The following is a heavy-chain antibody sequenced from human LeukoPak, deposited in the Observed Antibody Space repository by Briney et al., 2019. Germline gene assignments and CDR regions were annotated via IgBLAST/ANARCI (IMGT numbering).Heavy chain of an antibody. CDR1: GFTVSSNY. J-gene: IGHJ3*02. V-gene: IGHV3-66*01. CDR2: IYSGGST. Sequence: GGSLRLSCAASGFTVSSNYMSWVRQAPGKGLEWVSVIYSGGSTYYADSVKGRFTISRDNSKNTLYLQMNSLRAEDTAVCYCAREEARPSPPRAFDIWGQGTMVTVSS. CDR3: AREEARPSPPRAFDI.